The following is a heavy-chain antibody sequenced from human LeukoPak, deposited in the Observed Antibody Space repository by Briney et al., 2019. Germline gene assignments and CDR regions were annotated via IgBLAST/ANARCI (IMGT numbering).Heavy chain of an antibody. CDR2: IYHSGST. V-gene: IGHV4-38-2*02. CDR1: GYSISSGYY. D-gene: IGHD2-2*01. CDR3: ARVDVVVPAAISFYYYYYMDV. Sequence: SETLSLTCTVSGYSISSGYYWGWIRQPPGKGLEWIGSIYHSGSTYYNPSLKSRVTISVDRSKNQFSLKLSSVTAADTAVYYCARVDVVVPAAISFYYYYYMDVWGKGTTVTVSS. J-gene: IGHJ6*03.